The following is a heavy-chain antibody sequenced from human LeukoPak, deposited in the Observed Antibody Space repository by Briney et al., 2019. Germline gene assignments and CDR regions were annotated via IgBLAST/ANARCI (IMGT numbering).Heavy chain of an antibody. D-gene: IGHD3-9*01. J-gene: IGHJ4*02. CDR2: INHSGST. V-gene: IGHV4-34*01. CDR3: ARTLTACFDY. CDR1: GGSFSGYY. Sequence: PSEALSLTCAVYGGSFSGYYWSWIRQPPGKGLEWIGEINHSGSTSYNPSLKSRVTISVDTSKNQFSLKLSSVTAAVTAVYYCARTLTACFDYWGQGTLVTVSS.